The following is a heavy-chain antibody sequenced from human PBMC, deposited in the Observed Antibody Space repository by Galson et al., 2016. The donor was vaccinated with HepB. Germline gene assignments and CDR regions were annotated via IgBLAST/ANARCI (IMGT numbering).Heavy chain of an antibody. CDR1: GFSFSTFW. CDR3: ASSGWCPIDY. J-gene: IGHJ4*02. Sequence: SLRLSCAASGFSFSTFWMSWVRQAPGKGLEWLANIKQDGSEKHYVDSVKGRFTISRDNAKNSLFLQMNSLRADDPAVYYCASSGWCPIDYWGQGTLVTVSS. CDR2: IKQDGSEK. D-gene: IGHD6-19*01. V-gene: IGHV3-7*01.